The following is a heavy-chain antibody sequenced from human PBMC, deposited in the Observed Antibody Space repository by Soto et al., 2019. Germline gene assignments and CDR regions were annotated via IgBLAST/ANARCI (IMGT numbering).Heavy chain of an antibody. J-gene: IGHJ5*02. CDR3: ARQRYCSSTSCYGLRWFDP. V-gene: IGHV4-59*08. Sequence: PSETLSLTCTVSGGSISSYYWSWIRQPPGKGLEWIGYIYYSGSTNYNPSLKSRVTISVDTSKNQFSLKLSSVTAADTAVYYCARQRYCSSTSCYGLRWFDPWGQGTLVTVSS. CDR2: IYYSGST. D-gene: IGHD2-2*01. CDR1: GGSISSYY.